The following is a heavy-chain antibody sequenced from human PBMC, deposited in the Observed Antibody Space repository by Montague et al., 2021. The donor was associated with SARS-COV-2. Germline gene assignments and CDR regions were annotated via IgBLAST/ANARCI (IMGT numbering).Heavy chain of an antibody. CDR1: GDSMNNYY. J-gene: IGHJ4*02. Sequence: SETLSLTSTPSGDSMNNYYWSWIRQPRGKGLEWIGYINYGGSTHXNPSFQSRVTLSKDTSKNQFPLRLTSVTAADTAMYFCARAPIYRSSWYAYFDYWGQGTLVTVSS. CDR3: ARAPIYRSSWYAYFDY. V-gene: IGHV4-59*01. D-gene: IGHD6-13*01. CDR2: INYGGST.